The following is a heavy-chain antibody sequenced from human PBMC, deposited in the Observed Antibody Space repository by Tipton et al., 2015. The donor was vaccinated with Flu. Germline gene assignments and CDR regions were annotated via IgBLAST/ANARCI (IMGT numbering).Heavy chain of an antibody. Sequence: TLSLTCTVSGASLSTGGYYWGWIRQHPERGLEWIGYNYYDGSAFYSPSLKSRLSISLDKSKNQFSLKLTAMTAADTAVYFCARGVAGPSSPFDFWGQGVLVTVSS. CDR1: GASLSTGGYY. V-gene: IGHV4-31*03. J-gene: IGHJ4*02. CDR2: NYYDGSA. CDR3: ARGVAGPSSPFDF. D-gene: IGHD2-15*01.